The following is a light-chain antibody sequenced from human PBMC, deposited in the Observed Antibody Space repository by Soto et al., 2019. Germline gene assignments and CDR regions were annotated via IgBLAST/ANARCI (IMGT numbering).Light chain of an antibody. CDR2: GAS. CDR1: QSVSSSY. CDR3: QQYGSSYT. V-gene: IGKV3-20*01. J-gene: IGKJ2*01. Sequence: EIVLTQSPGTLSLSPGERATLSCRASQSVSSSYLAWYQQNPGQAPRILIYGASSRAPGIPDRFSGSGSGTDFTLTISRLEPEDFAVYYCQQYGSSYTFGQGTKLEI.